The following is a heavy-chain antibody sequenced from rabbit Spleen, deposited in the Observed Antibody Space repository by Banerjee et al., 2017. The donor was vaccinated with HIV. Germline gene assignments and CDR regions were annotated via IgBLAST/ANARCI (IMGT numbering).Heavy chain of an antibody. J-gene: IGHJ3*01. CDR3: ARAIVPWLGLTRLDL. V-gene: IGHV1S36*01. D-gene: IGHD4-1*01. CDR2: ISYGGST. CDR1: GFDFSRYG. Sequence: QEQLEESGGALVTPGGTLTLTCTASGFDFSRYGVTWVRQAPGKGLEYIGWISYGGSTYYASWVNGRFTISKTSSTTVTLQMTSLTAADTATYFCARAIVPWLGLTRLDLWGQGTLVTVS.